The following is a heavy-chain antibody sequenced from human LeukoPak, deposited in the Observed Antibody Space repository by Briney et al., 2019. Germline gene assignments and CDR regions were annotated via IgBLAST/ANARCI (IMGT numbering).Heavy chain of an antibody. D-gene: IGHD5-18*01. CDR2: INPNSGGT. Sequence: GASVKVSCKASGYTFTSYYMHWVRQAPGQGLEWMGRINPNSGGTYYAQKFQGRVTMTRDTSIITVYMELTRLRSDDTAVYYCAREEDTAMVTDWFDPWGQGTLVTVSS. CDR3: AREEDTAMVTDWFDP. J-gene: IGHJ5*02. V-gene: IGHV1-2*06. CDR1: GYTFTSYY.